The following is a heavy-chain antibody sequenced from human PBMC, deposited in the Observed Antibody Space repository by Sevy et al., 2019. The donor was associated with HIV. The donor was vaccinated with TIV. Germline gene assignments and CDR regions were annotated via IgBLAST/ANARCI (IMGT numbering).Heavy chain of an antibody. CDR3: ARELGGYGGNSIDY. Sequence: ASVKASCKASGYPFSSYGISWVRQAPGQGLEWMGWISADSGNSNYAQILQGRVTMTTDTSTSTAYMELRSLRFDDTAVYYCARELGGYGGNSIDYWGQGTLVTVSS. CDR1: GYPFSSYG. D-gene: IGHD2-21*02. CDR2: ISADSGNS. J-gene: IGHJ4*02. V-gene: IGHV1-18*01.